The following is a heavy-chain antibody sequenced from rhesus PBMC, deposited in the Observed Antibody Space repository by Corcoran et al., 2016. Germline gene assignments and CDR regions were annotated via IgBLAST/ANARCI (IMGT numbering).Heavy chain of an antibody. D-gene: IGHD1-38*01. Sequence: QVQLQESGPGVVKPSETLSLTCAVSGGSISDRSRWSWIRKPPGKGLECIWYIYGSSTSTNYNPALNSRGTIAKDTSKNQFSLKLSSVTAADTAVYYCARELTWVFDYWGQGVLVTVSS. CDR3: ARELTWVFDY. CDR2: IYGSSTST. CDR1: GGSISDRSR. V-gene: IGHV4S10*01. J-gene: IGHJ4*01.